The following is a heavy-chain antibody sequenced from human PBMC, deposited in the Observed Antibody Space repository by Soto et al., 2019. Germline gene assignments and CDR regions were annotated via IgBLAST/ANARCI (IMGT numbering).Heavy chain of an antibody. D-gene: IGHD2-2*02. CDR1: GFTFSTYS. J-gene: IGHJ6*02. Sequence: GSLRLSCVGSGFTFSTYSINRVRPAPGKGLEWVSSISSRSDIYYADSVKGRFTISRDNAKNSVSLQMNSLRAEDTAVYYCAREYTAWPLAYGLDVWGQGTTVTVSS. V-gene: IGHV3-21*01. CDR3: AREYTAWPLAYGLDV. CDR2: ISSRSDI.